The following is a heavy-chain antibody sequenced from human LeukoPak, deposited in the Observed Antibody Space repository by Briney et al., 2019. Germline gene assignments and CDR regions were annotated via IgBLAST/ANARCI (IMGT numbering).Heavy chain of an antibody. CDR3: ARARYANAWYAFDI. D-gene: IGHD2-2*01. CDR1: GGSISSYY. V-gene: IGHV4-59*01. J-gene: IGHJ3*02. Sequence: SETLSLTCALSGGSISSYYWSWIRQPPGKGLEWIGYIYYSGSTNYNPSLKSRVTISVDTSKNQFSLKLSSVTAADTAVYYCARARYANAWYAFDIWGHGTMATVSS. CDR2: IYYSGST.